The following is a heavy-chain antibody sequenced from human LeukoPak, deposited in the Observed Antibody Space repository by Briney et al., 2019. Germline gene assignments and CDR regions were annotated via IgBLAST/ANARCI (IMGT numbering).Heavy chain of an antibody. CDR1: GGSFSGYY. D-gene: IGHD5-24*01. Sequence: SETLSLTCAVYGGSFSGYYWSWIRQPPGKGLEWIGEINHSGSTNYNPSLKSRVTISVDTSENQFSLKLSSVTAADTAVYYCARGKPRWLQSYWGQGTLVTVSS. J-gene: IGHJ4*02. CDR2: INHSGST. V-gene: IGHV4-34*01. CDR3: ARGKPRWLQSY.